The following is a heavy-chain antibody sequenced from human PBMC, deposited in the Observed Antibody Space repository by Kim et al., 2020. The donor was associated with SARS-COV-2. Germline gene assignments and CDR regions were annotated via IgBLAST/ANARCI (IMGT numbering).Heavy chain of an antibody. CDR3: ARDEDPNAVTMDY. D-gene: IGHD4-17*01. J-gene: IGHJ4*02. CDR1: GFTFSSYG. CDR2: IWYDGSNK. Sequence: GGSLRLSCAASGFTFSSYGMHWVRQAPGKGLEWVAVIWYDGSNKYYADSVKGRFTISRDNSKNTLYLQMNSLRAEDTAVYYCARDEDPNAVTMDYWGQGTLVTVSS. V-gene: IGHV3-33*01.